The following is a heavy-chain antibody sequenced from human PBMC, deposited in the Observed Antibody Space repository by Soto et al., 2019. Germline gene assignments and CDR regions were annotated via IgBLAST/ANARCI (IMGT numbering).Heavy chain of an antibody. J-gene: IGHJ4*02. Sequence: SVKVSCKASGGTFSSYAISWVRQAPGQGLEWMGGIIPIFGTANYAQKLQGRVTMTTDTSTSTAYMELRSLRSDDTAVYYCVVAAQPYYFDYWGQGTLVTVSS. D-gene: IGHD2-15*01. CDR3: VVAAQPYYFDY. CDR2: IIPIFGTA. V-gene: IGHV1-69*05. CDR1: GGTFSSYA.